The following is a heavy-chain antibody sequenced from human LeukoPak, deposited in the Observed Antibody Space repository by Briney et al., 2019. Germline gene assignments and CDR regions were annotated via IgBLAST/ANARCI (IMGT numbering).Heavy chain of an antibody. J-gene: IGHJ1*01. D-gene: IGHD3-22*01. V-gene: IGHV3-74*01. Sequence: PGGSLRLSCAASGFTFSTYWMHWVRQATAKGQVWVSRIKSDGSTNYADSVKGRFTISRDNAKNTVSLQMNSLRAEDTGVYYCARAPSEIGGYYPEYFRHWGQGTLVTVSS. CDR2: IKSDGST. CDR3: ARAPSEIGGYYPEYFRH. CDR1: GFTFSTYW.